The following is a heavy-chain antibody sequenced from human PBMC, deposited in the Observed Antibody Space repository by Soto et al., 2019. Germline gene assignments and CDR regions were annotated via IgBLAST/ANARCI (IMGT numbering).Heavy chain of an antibody. CDR3: ARRADWESYRPFDAFDI. Sequence: QLQLQESGPGLVKPSETLSLTCTVSGGSISSSSYYWGWIRQPPGKGLEWIGSIYYSGSTYYNPSLKSRVTMSVDTSKNQFSLKLSSVTAADTAVYYCARRADWESYRPFDAFDIWGQGTMVTVSS. CDR2: IYYSGST. CDR1: GGSISSSSYY. J-gene: IGHJ3*02. D-gene: IGHD3-16*02. V-gene: IGHV4-39*01.